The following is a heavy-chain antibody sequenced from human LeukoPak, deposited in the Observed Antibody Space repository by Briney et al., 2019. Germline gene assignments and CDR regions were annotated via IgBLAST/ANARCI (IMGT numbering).Heavy chain of an antibody. CDR2: INHSGST. D-gene: IGHD4-17*01. CDR1: GGSFSGYY. CDR3: ARGSGYGDYIIDY. V-gene: IGHV4-34*01. Sequence: PSETLSLTXAVYGGSFSGYYWSWIRQPPGKGLEWIGEINHSGSTNYNPSLKSRVTISVDTSKNQFSLKLSSVTAADTAVYYCARGSGYGDYIIDYWGQGTLVTVSS. J-gene: IGHJ4*02.